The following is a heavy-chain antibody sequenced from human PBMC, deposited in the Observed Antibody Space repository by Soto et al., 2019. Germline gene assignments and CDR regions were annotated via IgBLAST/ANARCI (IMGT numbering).Heavy chain of an antibody. CDR3: VRLLDPLKYFDWMSHDF. Sequence: PSETLSLTCTVSGGSLTSYYWSWIRQPPGKGLEWIGSIFYTGNTYYKSSLESRITISVDTSKNQFSLNLRSVTAADTAVYYCVRLLDPLKYFDWMSHDFWGQGTQVTVSS. J-gene: IGHJ4*02. CDR2: IFYTGNT. D-gene: IGHD3-9*01. CDR1: GGSLTSYY. V-gene: IGHV4-59*04.